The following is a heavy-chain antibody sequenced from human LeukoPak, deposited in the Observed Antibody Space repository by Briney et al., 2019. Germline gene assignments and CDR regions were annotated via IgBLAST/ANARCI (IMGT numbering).Heavy chain of an antibody. CDR3: ARDPNGDYIGAFEF. J-gene: IGHJ3*01. CDR2: ITSGGST. D-gene: IGHD4-17*01. Sequence: GGSLRLSCAASGFTFSNYAVMWVRQAPGQGLEWVSAITSGGSTKYADSVKGRFTISRDNSKNTLYLQMNSLRAGDTAQYFCARDPNGDYIGAFEFWGQGTVVTVSS. CDR1: GFTFSNYA. V-gene: IGHV3-23*01.